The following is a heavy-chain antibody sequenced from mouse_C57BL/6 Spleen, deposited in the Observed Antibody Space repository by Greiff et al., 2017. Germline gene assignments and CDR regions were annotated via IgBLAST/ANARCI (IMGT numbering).Heavy chain of an antibody. CDR2: ISDGGSYT. J-gene: IGHJ4*01. CDR3: ARDHLNYGLYAMDY. V-gene: IGHV5-4*01. D-gene: IGHD2-2*01. Sequence: EVKLVESGGGLVKPGGSLKLSCAASGFTFSSYAMSWVRQTPEKRLEWVATISDGGSYTYYPDNVKGRFTISRDNAKNNLYLQMSHLKSEDTAMYYCARDHLNYGLYAMDYWGQGTSVTVSS. CDR1: GFTFSSYA.